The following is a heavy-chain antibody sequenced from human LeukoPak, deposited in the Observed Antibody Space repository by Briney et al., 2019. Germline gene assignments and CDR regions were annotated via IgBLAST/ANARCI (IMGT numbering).Heavy chain of an antibody. Sequence: GGSLRLSCAASGFTFSSYSMNWVSQAPGKGLQWVSYISSSSTVFYTDSVKGRFTISRDNARKSLYLQMNSLKAEDTAMYYCASARLDYWGQGTLVTVSS. CDR1: GFTFSSYS. CDR2: ISSSSTV. CDR3: ASARLDY. J-gene: IGHJ4*02. V-gene: IGHV3-48*01.